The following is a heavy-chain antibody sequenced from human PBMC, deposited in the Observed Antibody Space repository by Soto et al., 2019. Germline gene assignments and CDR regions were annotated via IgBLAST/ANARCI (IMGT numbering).Heavy chain of an antibody. Sequence: QVQLVQSGAEVKKPGASVKVYCKASGYTFTSYGISGVRQAPGQGLEWMGWISAYNGNTNYAQKLQGRVTMTTDTSTSTAYMELRSLRSDDTAVYYCARGTLGYCSGGSCYAVDYWGQGTLVTVSS. D-gene: IGHD2-15*01. J-gene: IGHJ4*02. CDR3: ARGTLGYCSGGSCYAVDY. CDR1: GYTFTSYG. V-gene: IGHV1-18*01. CDR2: ISAYNGNT.